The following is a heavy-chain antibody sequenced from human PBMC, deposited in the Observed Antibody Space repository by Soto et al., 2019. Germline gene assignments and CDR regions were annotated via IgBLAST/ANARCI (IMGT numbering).Heavy chain of an antibody. J-gene: IGHJ6*02. Sequence: SETLSLTCAVSGGSISSYYWSWIRQPPGKGLEWIGYIYYSGSTNYNPSLKSRVTISVDTSKNQFSLKLSSVTAADTAVYYCARINYYYYGMDVWGQGTTVTVSS. V-gene: IGHV4-59*01. CDR1: GGSISSYY. CDR2: IYYSGST. CDR3: ARINYYYYGMDV.